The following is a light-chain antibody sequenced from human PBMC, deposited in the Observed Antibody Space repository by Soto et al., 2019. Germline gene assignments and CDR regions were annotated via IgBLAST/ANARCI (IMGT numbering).Light chain of an antibody. CDR3: SSYTRSSTLDVV. Sequence: QSALTQPASVSGSPGQSITISCTGTSSDVGGYNYVSWYQQHAGKAPKLMIYDVSNRPSGVSNRFSGSKSGNTASLTISGLQAEDEADYYCSSYTRSSTLDVVFGGGTKVTVL. J-gene: IGLJ2*01. V-gene: IGLV2-14*01. CDR2: DVS. CDR1: SSDVGGYNY.